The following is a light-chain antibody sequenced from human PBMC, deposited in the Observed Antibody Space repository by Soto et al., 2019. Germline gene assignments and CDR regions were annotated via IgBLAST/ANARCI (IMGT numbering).Light chain of an antibody. CDR2: STS. CDR1: QSVGHHY. Sequence: EIVLTQSPGTLSLSPGERATLSCRASQSVGHHYLAWYQQKLGQAPRLLIYSTSSRTGGTPDRFTGSGAGTDFTLTISGLEPEDFAVYYCQQHASLPGTFGQGTRVEVK. J-gene: IGKJ1*01. CDR3: QQHASLPGT. V-gene: IGKV3-20*01.